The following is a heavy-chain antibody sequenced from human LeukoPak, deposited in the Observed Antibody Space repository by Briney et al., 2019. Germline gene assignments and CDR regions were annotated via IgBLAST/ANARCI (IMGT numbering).Heavy chain of an antibody. V-gene: IGHV3-7*01. Sequence: GGSLRLSCEASGFTFNTYSMNWVRQAPGKGLEWVANIKQDGSEKYYVDSVKGRFTISRDNAKNSLYLQMNSLRAEDTAVYYCARERYDAFDIWGQGTMVTVSS. CDR3: ARERYDAFDI. CDR2: IKQDGSEK. D-gene: IGHD4-17*01. J-gene: IGHJ3*02. CDR1: GFTFNTYS.